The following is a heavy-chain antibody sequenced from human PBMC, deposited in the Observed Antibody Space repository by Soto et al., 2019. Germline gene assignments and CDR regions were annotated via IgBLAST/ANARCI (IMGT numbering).Heavy chain of an antibody. CDR3: ARGGEVLEWLWWPY. D-gene: IGHD3-3*01. J-gene: IGHJ4*02. CDR1: GYTFTSYG. V-gene: IGHV1-18*01. Sequence: GASVKVSCKASGYTFTSYGTSWVRQAPGQGLEWMGWISAYNGNTNYAQKLQGRVTMTTDTSTSTAYTELRSLRSDDTAVYYCARGGEVLEWLWWPYWGQGTLVTVSS. CDR2: ISAYNGNT.